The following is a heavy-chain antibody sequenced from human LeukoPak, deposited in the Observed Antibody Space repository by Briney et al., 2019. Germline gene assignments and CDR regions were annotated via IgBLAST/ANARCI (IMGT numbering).Heavy chain of an antibody. CDR3: ARDLGYCSSTSCYKFGWFDP. Sequence: SETLSLTCTVSGGSISSYYWSWIRQPPGKGLEWIGYIYYSGSTYYNPSLKSRVTISVDTSKNQFSLKLSSVTAADTAVYYCARDLGYCSSTSCYKFGWFDPWGQGTLVTVSS. J-gene: IGHJ5*02. D-gene: IGHD2-2*02. CDR1: GGSISSYY. CDR2: IYYSGST. V-gene: IGHV4-59*12.